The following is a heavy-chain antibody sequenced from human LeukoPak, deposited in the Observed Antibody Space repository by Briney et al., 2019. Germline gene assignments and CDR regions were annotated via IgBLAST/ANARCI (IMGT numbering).Heavy chain of an antibody. CDR1: GGSISSSSYY. Sequence: SETLSLTCTVSGGSISSSSYYWGWIRQPPGKGLEWIGTIYYSGSTFYNPSLKSRVTISVDTSKNQFSLKLSSVTAADTAVYYCARQGSGNYLSPVNYWGQGTLVTVSS. J-gene: IGHJ4*02. CDR3: ARQGSGNYLSPVNY. D-gene: IGHD1-26*01. CDR2: IYYSGST. V-gene: IGHV4-39*01.